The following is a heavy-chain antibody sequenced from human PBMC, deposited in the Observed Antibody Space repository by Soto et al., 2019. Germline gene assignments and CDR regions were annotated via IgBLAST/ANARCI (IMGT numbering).Heavy chain of an antibody. V-gene: IGHV5-10-1*01. CDR2: IDPIDSYT. Sequence: EVQLVQSGAEVKKPGESLRISCKGSGYRFTSSWISWVRQMPGKGLEWMGRIDPIDSYTNYSPSFQGHVTISADKSITTAYLQWSSLKASDTAMYYCARHSFYSSSWYEDNYWGQGTLVTVSS. CDR1: GYRFTSSW. D-gene: IGHD6-13*01. J-gene: IGHJ4*02. CDR3: ARHSFYSSSWYEDNY.